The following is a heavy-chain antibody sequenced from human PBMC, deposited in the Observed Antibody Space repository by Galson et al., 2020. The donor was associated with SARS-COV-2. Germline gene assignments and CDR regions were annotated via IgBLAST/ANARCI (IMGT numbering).Heavy chain of an antibody. J-gene: IGHJ4*02. V-gene: IGHV3-33*01. CDR2: IWYDGSNK. D-gene: IGHD3-22*01. Sequence: GESLRLSCAASGFTFSSYGMHWVRQAPGKGLEWVAVIWYDGSNKYYADSVKGRFTISRDNSKNTLYLQMNSLRAEDTAVYYCARDLTPYYYDCSCYGGSDWGQGTLVTVSS. CDR3: ARDLTPYYYDCSCYGGSD. CDR1: GFTFSSYG.